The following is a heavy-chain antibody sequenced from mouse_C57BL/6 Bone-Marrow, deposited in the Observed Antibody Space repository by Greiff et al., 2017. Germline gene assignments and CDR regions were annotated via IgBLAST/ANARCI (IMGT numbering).Heavy chain of an antibody. CDR1: GFTFSSYA. J-gene: IGHJ3*01. D-gene: IGHD1-1*01. CDR3: TRDRNYGSSPWFAY. Sequence: EVHLVESGEGLVKPGGSLKLSCAASGFTFSSYAMSWVRQTPEKRLEWVAYISSGGDYIYYADTVKGRFTISRDNARNTLYLQMSSLKSEDTAMYYCTRDRNYGSSPWFAYWGQGTLVTVSA. V-gene: IGHV5-9-1*02. CDR2: ISSGGDYI.